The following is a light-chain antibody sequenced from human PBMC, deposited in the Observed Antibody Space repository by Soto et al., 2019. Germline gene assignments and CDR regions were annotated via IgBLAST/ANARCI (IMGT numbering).Light chain of an antibody. CDR1: QSIITY. J-gene: IGKJ2*01. Sequence: DIQMTQSPSSLSASIGDRVTITCRASQSIITYLNWYQQKPGNAPKLLIHGASSLESGDPSRFSGSGSGTDFTLTISSLQPEDFATYYCQQSYSSPPEYTFGQGTKLEIK. CDR2: GAS. V-gene: IGKV1-39*01. CDR3: QQSYSSPPEYT.